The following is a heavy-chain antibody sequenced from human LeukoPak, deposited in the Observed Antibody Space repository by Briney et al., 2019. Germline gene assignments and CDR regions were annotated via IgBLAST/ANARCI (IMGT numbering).Heavy chain of an antibody. V-gene: IGHV3-30*10. Sequence: TGGSLRLSCAASGFTFSSYAMHWVRQALGKGLEWVAFISNDGSYNYCTDSVKGRFNISRDNSENTLYLQINSLRPDDTAVYYCARDGSGTNLFDVGWFDSWGQGTLVTVSS. CDR2: ISNDGSYN. CDR1: GFTFSSYA. D-gene: IGHD1-26*01. CDR3: ARDGSGTNLFDVGWFDS. J-gene: IGHJ5*01.